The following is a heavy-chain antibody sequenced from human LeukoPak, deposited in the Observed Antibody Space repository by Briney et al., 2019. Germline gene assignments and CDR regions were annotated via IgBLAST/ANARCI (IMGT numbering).Heavy chain of an antibody. CDR1: GYTFTGYY. J-gene: IGHJ3*02. Sequence: ASVKVSCKASGYTFTGYYMHWVRQAPGQGLEWMGWINPKSGGTNYAQNFQGRVTMTRNTSISTAYMELSRLRSDDTAVYYCAKDLQWELPRGDALDIWGQGTMVTVSS. V-gene: IGHV1-2*02. CDR2: INPKSGGT. D-gene: IGHD1-26*01. CDR3: AKDLQWELPRGDALDI.